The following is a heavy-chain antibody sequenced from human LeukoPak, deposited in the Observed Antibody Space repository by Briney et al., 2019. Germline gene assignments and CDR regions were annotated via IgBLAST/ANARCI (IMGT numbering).Heavy chain of an antibody. CDR2: ISSSSSYI. CDR1: GFTFSSYS. CDR3: ARGWSADYFDY. J-gene: IGHJ4*02. Sequence: GGSLRLSCAASGFTFSSYSINWVRQAPGKGLEWVSSISSSSSYIYYADSVKGRFTISRDNAKNSLYLQMNSLRAEDTAVYYCARGWSADYFDYWGQGILVTVSS. V-gene: IGHV3-21*06. D-gene: IGHD2-15*01.